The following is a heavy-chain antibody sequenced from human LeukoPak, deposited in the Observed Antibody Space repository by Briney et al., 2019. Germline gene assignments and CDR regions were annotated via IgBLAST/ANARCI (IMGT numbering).Heavy chain of an antibody. J-gene: IGHJ3*01. CDR2: VNPNSGGT. D-gene: IGHD5-24*01. CDR3: ATEGYNRNSDSGWTAFYF. Sequence: ASVKVSCKASGYTFSQLYIHWVRQAPGQGLEWMGRVNPNSGGTDYAQIFQGRIIMTRDSSVTTAYVELSRLGSDDTAMYYCATEGYNRNSDSGWTAFYFWGQGTMVTVSS. CDR1: GYTFSQLY. V-gene: IGHV1-2*06.